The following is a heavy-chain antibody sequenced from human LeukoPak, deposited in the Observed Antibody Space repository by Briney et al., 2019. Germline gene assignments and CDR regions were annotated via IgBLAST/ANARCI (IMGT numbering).Heavy chain of an antibody. Sequence: SETLSLTSTVSGGSVSSYYWSWIRQPAGKGLEWIGRIYTSGSTNYNPSLKSRVTMSVDTSKNQFSLKLSSVTAADTAVYYCAMGIAAAGIDYWGQGTLVTVSS. D-gene: IGHD6-13*01. CDR3: AMGIAAAGIDY. CDR2: IYTSGST. V-gene: IGHV4-4*07. J-gene: IGHJ4*02. CDR1: GGSVSSYY.